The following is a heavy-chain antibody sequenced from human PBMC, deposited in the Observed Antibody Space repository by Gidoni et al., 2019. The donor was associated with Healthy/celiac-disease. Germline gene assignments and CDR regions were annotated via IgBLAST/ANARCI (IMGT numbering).Heavy chain of an antibody. Sequence: EVQLVETGGGLIQPGGSLRLSCAASGFTVSSNYMSWVRQAPGKGLEWVSFIYSGGSTYYADSVQGRFTISRDNSKNTLYLQMNSLSAEDTAVYYCARDKSEYSSSWYSDWGQGTLVTVSS. CDR2: IYSGGST. CDR3: ARDKSEYSSSWYSD. D-gene: IGHD6-13*01. CDR1: GFTVSSNY. V-gene: IGHV3-53*02. J-gene: IGHJ4*02.